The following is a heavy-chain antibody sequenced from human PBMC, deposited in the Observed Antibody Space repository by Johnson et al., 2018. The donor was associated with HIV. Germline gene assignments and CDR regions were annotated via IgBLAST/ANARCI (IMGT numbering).Heavy chain of an antibody. CDR2: ISYDGSYK. J-gene: IGHJ3*02. CDR3: ANSPLSPSGSYPHAPDASVWDI. Sequence: QVQLLESGGGVVQPGRSLRLSCAASGFTFSSSGMHWVRQAPGKGLEWVAFISYDGSYKYYADSVKGRFTISRDNSKNTLYLQMNSLRAEDTAVYYCANSPLSPSGSYPHAPDASVWDIWGQGTMVTVSS. D-gene: IGHD1-26*01. V-gene: IGHV3-30*18. CDR1: GFTFSSSG.